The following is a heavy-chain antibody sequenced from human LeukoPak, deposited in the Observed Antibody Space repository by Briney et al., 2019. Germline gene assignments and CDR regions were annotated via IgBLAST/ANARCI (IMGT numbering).Heavy chain of an antibody. CDR1: GDSVSSNIAA. CDR2: TYQRSKWYN. CDR3: ARSPSPYSSGWYFDY. D-gene: IGHD6-19*01. V-gene: IGHV6-1*01. Sequence: SQTLSLTCAISGDSVSSNIAAWNWIRQSPSRGLEWLGRTYQRSKWYNDYAVSVKSRITINPDISKNQFSLQLNSVTPEDTAVYYCARSPSPYSSGWYFDYWGQGTLVTVSS. J-gene: IGHJ4*02.